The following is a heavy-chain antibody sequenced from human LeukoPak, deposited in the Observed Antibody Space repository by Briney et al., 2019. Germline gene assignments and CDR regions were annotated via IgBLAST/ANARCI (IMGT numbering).Heavy chain of an antibody. CDR2: ISSSSSYI. J-gene: IGHJ6*03. CDR1: GFTFSSYS. Sequence: GGSLRLSCAASGFTFSSYSMNWVRQAPGKGLEWVSSISSSSSYIYYADSVKGRFTISRDNAKNSLYLQMNSLRAEDTAVYYCARIVDTAMVTGGDYYYYYYMDVWGKGTTVTVSS. CDR3: ARIVDTAMVTGGDYYYYYYMDV. V-gene: IGHV3-21*01. D-gene: IGHD5-18*01.